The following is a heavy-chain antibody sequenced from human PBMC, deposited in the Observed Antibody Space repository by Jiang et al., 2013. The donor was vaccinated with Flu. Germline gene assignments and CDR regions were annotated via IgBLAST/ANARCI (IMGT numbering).Heavy chain of an antibody. J-gene: IGHJ3*02. CDR1: GYSFTSYW. D-gene: IGHD1-26*01. CDR3: ARRKNSGSYLDDAFDI. Sequence: AEVKKPGESLKISCKGSGYSFTSYWIGWVRQMPGKGLEWMGIIYPGDSDTRYSPSFQGQVTISADKSISTAYLQWSSLKASDTAMYYCARRKNSGSYLDDAFDIVGPRDKWSPSLQ. CDR2: IYPGDSDT. V-gene: IGHV5-51*01.